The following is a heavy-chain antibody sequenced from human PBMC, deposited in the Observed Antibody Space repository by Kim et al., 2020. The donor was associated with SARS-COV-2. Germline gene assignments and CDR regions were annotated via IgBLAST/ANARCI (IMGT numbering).Heavy chain of an antibody. D-gene: IGHD3-10*01. J-gene: IGHJ4*01. CDR2: FSPAEEIR. Sequence: ASVKVSCKISGDTLTELCIHWVRQAPGKGLEWMGGFSPAEEIRFYARNLQGRLTMTDDTSTDTAYMELTSLRSDDTAVYYCAGSANSYDDYCGHETLVTV. CDR1: GDTLTELC. CDR3: AGSANSYDDY. V-gene: IGHV1-24*01.